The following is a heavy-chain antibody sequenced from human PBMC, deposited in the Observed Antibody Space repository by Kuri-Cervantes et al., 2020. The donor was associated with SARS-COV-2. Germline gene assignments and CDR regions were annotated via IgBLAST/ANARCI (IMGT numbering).Heavy chain of an antibody. CDR2: ISSSSSYI. CDR1: GFTFSSYS. V-gene: IGHV3-21*04. D-gene: IGHD6-19*01. J-gene: IGHJ3*02. CDR3: AKGLRRLVYDAFDI. Sequence: ETLSLTCAASGFTFSSYSMNWVRQAPGKGLEWVSSISSSSSYIYYADSVKGRFTISRDNSKNSLYLQMNSLRAEDTALYYCAKGLRRLVYDAFDIWGQGTMVTVSS.